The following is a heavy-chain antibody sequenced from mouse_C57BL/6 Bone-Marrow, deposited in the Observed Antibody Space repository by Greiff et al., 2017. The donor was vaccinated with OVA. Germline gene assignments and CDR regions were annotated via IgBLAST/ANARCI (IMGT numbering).Heavy chain of an antibody. CDR3: ARRDYYGSSWDWYVDV. CDR2: INPSTGGT. CDR1: GYSFTGYY. J-gene: IGHJ1*03. V-gene: IGHV1-42*01. Sequence: VQLQQSGPELVKPGASVKISCKASGYSFTGYYMNWVKQSPEKSLEWIGEINPSTGGTTYNQKFKANATLTVDKSSSTAYMQLKSLTSEDSAVYYCARRDYYGSSWDWYVDVWGTGTTVTVSS. D-gene: IGHD1-1*01.